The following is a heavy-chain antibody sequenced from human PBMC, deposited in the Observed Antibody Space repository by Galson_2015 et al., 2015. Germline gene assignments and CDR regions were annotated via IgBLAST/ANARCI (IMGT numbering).Heavy chain of an antibody. V-gene: IGHV3-9*01. Sequence: SLRLSCAASGFTFDDYAMHWVRQAPGKGLEWVSGISWNSGSIGYADSVKGRFTISRDNAKNSLYLQMNSLRAEDTALYYCAKGLGVPGYYYGMGVWGQGTTVTVSS. J-gene: IGHJ6*02. CDR2: ISWNSGSI. CDR1: GFTFDDYA. CDR3: AKGLGVPGYYYGMGV.